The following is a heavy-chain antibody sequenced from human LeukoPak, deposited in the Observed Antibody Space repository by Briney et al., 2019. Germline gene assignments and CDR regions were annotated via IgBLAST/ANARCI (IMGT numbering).Heavy chain of an antibody. D-gene: IGHD6-19*01. V-gene: IGHV1-2*02. CDR1: GYTLTGYY. Sequence: ALLKLSCKAYGYTLTGYYMHWVRQASGQGVEWIGWITPNTGGTHYAQKFQGRVTMTRDTSISPAYTELSRLRSEDTTVYYCAKDAPRKAVTSTTDDWGQGTLVTVSS. J-gene: IGHJ4*02. CDR3: AKDAPRKAVTSTTDD. CDR2: ITPNTGGT.